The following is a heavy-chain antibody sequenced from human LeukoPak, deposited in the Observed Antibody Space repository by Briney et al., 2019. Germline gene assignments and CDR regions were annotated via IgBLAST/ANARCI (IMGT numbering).Heavy chain of an antibody. CDR1: GGSISSYY. D-gene: IGHD2-15*01. V-gene: IGHV4-34*01. CDR3: ARLLTVTEGHIVEYQGYYFDY. J-gene: IGHJ4*02. CDR2: INHRGST. Sequence: SETLSLTCTVSGGSISSYYWSWIRQPAGKGLEWIGEINHRGSTNYNPSLKSRVTISIDTSKNQFSLKLSSVTAADTAVYYCARLLTVTEGHIVEYQGYYFDYWGQGTLVTVSS.